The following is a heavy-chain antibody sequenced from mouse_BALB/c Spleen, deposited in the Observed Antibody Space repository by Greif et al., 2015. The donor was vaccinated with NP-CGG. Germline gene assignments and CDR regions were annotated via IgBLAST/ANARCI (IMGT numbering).Heavy chain of an antibody. CDR2: ISSGGGST. Sequence: EVKLMESGGGLVKPGGSLKLSCAASGFAFSSYDMSWVRQTPEKRLEWVAYISSGGGSTYYPDTVKGRFTISRDNAKNTLYLQMSSLKSEDTAMYYCARPFITTATGYFDYWGQGTTLTVSS. CDR3: ARPFITTATGYFDY. V-gene: IGHV5-12-1*01. CDR1: GFAFSSYD. J-gene: IGHJ2*01. D-gene: IGHD1-2*01.